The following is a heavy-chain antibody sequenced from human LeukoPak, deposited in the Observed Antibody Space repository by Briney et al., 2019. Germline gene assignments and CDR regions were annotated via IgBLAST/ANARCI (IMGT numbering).Heavy chain of an antibody. J-gene: IGHJ6*02. Sequence: ASVKVSCKASGYTFTSYDINWVRQATGQGLEWMGWMNPNSGNTGYAQKFQGRVTMTRNTSISTAYMELSSLRSEGTAVYYCARGFYYYDSSGQGYYYGMDVWGQGTTVTVSS. CDR2: MNPNSGNT. D-gene: IGHD3-22*01. V-gene: IGHV1-8*01. CDR3: ARGFYYYDSSGQGYYYGMDV. CDR1: GYTFTSYD.